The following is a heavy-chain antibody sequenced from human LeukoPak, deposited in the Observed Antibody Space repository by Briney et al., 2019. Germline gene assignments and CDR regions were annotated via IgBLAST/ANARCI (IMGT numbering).Heavy chain of an antibody. V-gene: IGHV4-28*05. CDR3: ARMSYDSSGYYEYYFDY. Sequence: SETLSLTCAVSGYSISSSNWWGWIRQPPGKGLEWIGYIYYSGSIYYNPSLKSRVTMSVDTSKNQFSLKLSSVTAVDTAVYYCARMSYDSSGYYEYYFDYWGQGTLVTVSS. CDR1: GYSISSSNW. D-gene: IGHD3-22*01. J-gene: IGHJ4*02. CDR2: IYYSGSI.